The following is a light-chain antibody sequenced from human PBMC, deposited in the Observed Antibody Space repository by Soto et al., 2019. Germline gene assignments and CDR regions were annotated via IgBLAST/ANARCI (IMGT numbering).Light chain of an antibody. J-gene: IGKJ5*01. Sequence: IVMTHSPATLSVSPGERATLSCRASQSVSSSLAWYQQKPGQAPRLLIYGASTRATGIPARFSGSGSGTEFTLTISSLQYEDFAVYYCQQRGDWPPIAFGQGTRLEIK. CDR1: QSVSSS. V-gene: IGKV3-15*01. CDR2: GAS. CDR3: QQRGDWPPIA.